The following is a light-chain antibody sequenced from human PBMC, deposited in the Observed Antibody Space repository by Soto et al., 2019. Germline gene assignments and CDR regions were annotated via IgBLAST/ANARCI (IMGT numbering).Light chain of an antibody. V-gene: IGKV1-13*02. J-gene: IGKJ4*01. CDR1: QGISSA. Sequence: AIQLTQSPSSLSASVEDRVTITCRASQGISSALAWYQQKPGKSPNLLIYDVSSLESGVPSRFSGSGSGTDFTLTISSLQPEDFATYYCQQFNTYPALTFGGGTKVDIK. CDR3: QQFNTYPALT. CDR2: DVS.